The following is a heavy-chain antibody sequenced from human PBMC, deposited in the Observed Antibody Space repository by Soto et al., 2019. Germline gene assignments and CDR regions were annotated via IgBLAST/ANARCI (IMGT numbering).Heavy chain of an antibody. J-gene: IGHJ6*01. Sequence: PSETLSVTWAIYGGSFSVYYWNWIRQPPGKGLDLIGEINHSGSTNYNPSLKSRVTISVDTSKNQFSLKLSSVTAADTAVYYCARGRYYDFWSGYYTSYHYGMDVWGQGTTVTGSS. D-gene: IGHD3-3*01. CDR3: ARGRYYDFWSGYYTSYHYGMDV. CDR2: INHSGST. V-gene: IGHV4-34*01. CDR1: GGSFSVYY.